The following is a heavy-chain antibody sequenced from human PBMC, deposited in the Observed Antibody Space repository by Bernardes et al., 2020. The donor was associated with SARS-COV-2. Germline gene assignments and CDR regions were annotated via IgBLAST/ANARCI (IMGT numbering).Heavy chain of an antibody. CDR2: ISGGGGNT. J-gene: IGHJ4*02. CDR3: AKDFFMNYEILTGRPYYFDF. CDR1: GFSFSTYA. V-gene: IGHV3-23*01. D-gene: IGHD3-9*01. Sequence: GGSLRLSCAASGFSFSTYAMTWVRQAPGKGLEWLSVISGGGGNTYYADSVKGRFTISRDNAQNTLFLQLSSLRVEDTAIYYCAKDFFMNYEILTGRPYYFDFWGQGTLVTVSS.